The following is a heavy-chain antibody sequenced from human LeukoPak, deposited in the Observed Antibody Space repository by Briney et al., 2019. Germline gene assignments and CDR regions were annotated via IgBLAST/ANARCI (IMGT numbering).Heavy chain of an antibody. CDR2: IRYEGSNK. CDR1: GFIFSGYG. J-gene: IGHJ4*02. Sequence: GGSLRLSCAASGFIFSGYGMHWVRQAPGKGLQWVTFIRYEGSNKYYADSVKGRFTISRDNSKNTLYLQMNSLRAEDTAVYYCAKDANYYGSGSQYYFDYWGQGTLVTVSS. D-gene: IGHD3-10*01. V-gene: IGHV3-30*02. CDR3: AKDANYYGSGSQYYFDY.